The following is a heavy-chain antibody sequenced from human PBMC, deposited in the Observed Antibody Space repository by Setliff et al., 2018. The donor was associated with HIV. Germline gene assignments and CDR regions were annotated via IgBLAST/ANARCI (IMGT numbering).Heavy chain of an antibody. J-gene: IGHJ4*02. Sequence: PSETLSLTCTVSGVSFGSSDYYRAWIRQPPGKGLEWIGSFYYSGSTYYNPSLKSRVTISVDTSKNQFSLRLTSVTATDTAVYYCARHGYSSDLRISYCDSWGQGTLVTVSS. V-gene: IGHV4-39*01. D-gene: IGHD5-18*01. CDR2: FYYSGST. CDR1: GVSFGSSDYY. CDR3: ARHGYSSDLRISYCDS.